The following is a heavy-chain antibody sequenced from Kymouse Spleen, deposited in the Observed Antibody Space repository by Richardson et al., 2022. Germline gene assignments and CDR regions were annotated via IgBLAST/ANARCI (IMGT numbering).Heavy chain of an antibody. J-gene: IGHJ6*02. CDR1: GFTFSNAW. V-gene: IGHV3-15*01. Sequence: EVQLVESGGGLVKPGGSLRLSCAASGFTFSNAWMSWVRQAPGKGLEWVGRIKSKTDGGTTDYAAPVKGRFTISRDDSKNTLYLQMNSLKTEDTAVYYCTTYSGSYWSYYYYGMDVWGQGTTVTVSS. CDR3: TTYSGSYWSYYYYGMDV. CDR2: IKSKTDGGTT. D-gene: IGHD1-26*01.